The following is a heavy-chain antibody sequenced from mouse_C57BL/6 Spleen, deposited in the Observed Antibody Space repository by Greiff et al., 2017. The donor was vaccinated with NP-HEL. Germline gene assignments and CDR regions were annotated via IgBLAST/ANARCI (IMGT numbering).Heavy chain of an antibody. V-gene: IGHV1-80*01. D-gene: IGHD1-3*01. J-gene: IGHJ2*01. CDR2: IYPGDGDT. CDR1: GYAFSSYW. CDR3: ARDHHKGVYFDY. Sequence: QVQLQQSGAELVKPGASVKISCKASGYAFSSYWMNWVKQRPGKGLEWIGQIYPGDGDTNYNGKFKGKATLTADKSSSTAYMQLSSLTSEDSAVYFCARDHHKGVYFDYWGQGTTLTVSS.